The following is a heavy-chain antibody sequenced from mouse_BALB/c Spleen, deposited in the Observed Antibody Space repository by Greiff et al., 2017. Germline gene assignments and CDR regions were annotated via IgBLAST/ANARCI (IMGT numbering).Heavy chain of an antibody. CDR1: GFAFSSYD. Sequence: EVMLVESGGGLVKPGGSLKLSCAASGFAFSSYDMSWVRQTPEKRLEWVAYISSGGGSTYYPDTVKGRFTISRDNAKNTLYLQMSSLKSEDTAMYYCARHAGSSSDYWGQGTTLTVSS. CDR3: ARHAGSSSDY. CDR2: ISSGGGST. J-gene: IGHJ2*01. V-gene: IGHV5-12-1*01. D-gene: IGHD1-1*01.